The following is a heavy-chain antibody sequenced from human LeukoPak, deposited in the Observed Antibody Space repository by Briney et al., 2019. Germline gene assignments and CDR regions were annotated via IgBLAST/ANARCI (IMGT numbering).Heavy chain of an antibody. V-gene: IGHV4-59*01. CDR2: IYYSGST. Sequence: SETLSLTCTVSGGSISSYYWSWIRQPPGKGLEWIGYIYYSGSTNYNPSLKSRVTISVDTSKNQFSLKLSSVTAADTAVYYCARDQEYYYDSSGPNWFDPWGQGTLVTVSS. J-gene: IGHJ5*02. CDR3: ARDQEYYYDSSGPNWFDP. D-gene: IGHD3-22*01. CDR1: GGSISSYY.